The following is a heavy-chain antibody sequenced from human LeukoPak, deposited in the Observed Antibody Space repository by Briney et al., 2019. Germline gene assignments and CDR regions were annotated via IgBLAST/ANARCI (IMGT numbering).Heavy chain of an antibody. V-gene: IGHV3-49*04. D-gene: IGHD3-22*01. CDR2: IRSKAYGGTT. J-gene: IGHJ4*02. Sequence: GGSLRLSCTASGFTFADYAMTWVRQAPGKGLEWVGFIRSKAYGGTTEYAASVKGRFTISRDDSKSIAYLQMNSLKTEDTAVYCCTVVVITRFDQWGQGTLVTVSS. CDR3: TVVVITRFDQ. CDR1: GFTFADYA.